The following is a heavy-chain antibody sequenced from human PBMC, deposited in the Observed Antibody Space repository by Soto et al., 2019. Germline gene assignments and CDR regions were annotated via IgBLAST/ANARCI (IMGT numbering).Heavy chain of an antibody. Sequence: LRLSCAASGFSFSSCEMSWVRQAPGKGLEWVSYISGSGTSTQYSDSVKGRFTISRDNAKNSLHLQMNSLGAEDTAVYYCASKIVTPGYHYYDYWGQGTLVT. V-gene: IGHV3-48*03. CDR1: GFSFSSCE. J-gene: IGHJ4*02. CDR3: ASKIVTPGYHYYDY. D-gene: IGHD3-9*01. CDR2: ISGSGTST.